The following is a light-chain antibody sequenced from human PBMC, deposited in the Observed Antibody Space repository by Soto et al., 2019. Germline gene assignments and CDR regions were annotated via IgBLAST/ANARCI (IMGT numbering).Light chain of an antibody. CDR1: SSDVGGYYY. V-gene: IGLV2-14*01. CDR2: EVT. Sequence: QSALTQPASVSGSPGQSITISCTGTSSDVGGYYYVSWYQQYPGKAPQLIIYEVTNRPSGVYNRFSGSKSGNTAALTISGFRAEDEADYYCSSFRSSSTLPYVFGTGTKVTVL. J-gene: IGLJ1*01. CDR3: SSFRSSSTLPYV.